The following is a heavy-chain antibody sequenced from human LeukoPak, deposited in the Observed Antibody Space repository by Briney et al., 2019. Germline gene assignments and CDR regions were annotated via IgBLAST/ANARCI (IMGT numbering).Heavy chain of an antibody. CDR3: ARGRNDNGGMFFAP. CDR2: ISYSGST. D-gene: IGHD4-23*01. Sequence: SETLSLTCTVSGASIRSYYWSWIRQAPGKGLEWVGFISYSGSTSYSPSLKSRVAISVDTSKGQFSLRLTSMTAADTAIYYCARGRNDNGGMFFAPWAQGTLVTVSS. J-gene: IGHJ5*02. V-gene: IGHV4-59*01. CDR1: GASIRSYY.